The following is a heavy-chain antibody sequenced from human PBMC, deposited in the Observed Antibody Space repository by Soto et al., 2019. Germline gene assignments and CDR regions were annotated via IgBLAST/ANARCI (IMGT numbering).Heavy chain of an antibody. Sequence: QVQLQESGPGLVKPSETLSLTCTVSGGSISSYYWSWIRQPPGKGLEWIGYIYYSGSTNYNPSLKSRVTISVDTSKNQFSLKLSSVTAADTAVYYCARKGYSYGNGIDYWGQGTLVTVSS. J-gene: IGHJ4*02. V-gene: IGHV4-59*01. D-gene: IGHD5-18*01. CDR1: GGSISSYY. CDR2: IYYSGST. CDR3: ARKGYSYGNGIDY.